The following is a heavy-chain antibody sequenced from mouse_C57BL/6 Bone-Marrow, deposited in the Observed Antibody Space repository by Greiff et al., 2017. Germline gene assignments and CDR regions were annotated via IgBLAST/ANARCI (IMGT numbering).Heavy chain of an antibody. CDR3: ARGGDYDFSAWFAY. Sequence: VQLQESGAELVKPGASVKISCKASGYAFSSYWMNWVKQRPGKGLEWIGQIYPGDGDTNYNGKFKGKATLTADKSSSTAYMQLSSLTSEDSAVYFCARGGDYDFSAWFAYGGQGTLVTVSA. J-gene: IGHJ3*01. CDR2: IYPGDGDT. V-gene: IGHV1-80*01. D-gene: IGHD2-4*01. CDR1: GYAFSSYW.